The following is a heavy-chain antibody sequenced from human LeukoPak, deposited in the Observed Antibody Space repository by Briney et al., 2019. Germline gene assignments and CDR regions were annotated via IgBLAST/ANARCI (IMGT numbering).Heavy chain of an antibody. CDR2: IGSGSSAI. D-gene: IGHD3-22*01. J-gene: IGHJ4*02. Sequence: GGSLRLSCTASGFTFSSFGMNWVRQAPGKGLEWVSYIGSGSSAIYYADSVKGRFTISRDNAKNSLFLQMNSLRDEDAAVYYCARASRSGYDYWGQGTLVTVSS. CDR1: GFTFSSFG. CDR3: ARASRSGYDY. V-gene: IGHV3-48*02.